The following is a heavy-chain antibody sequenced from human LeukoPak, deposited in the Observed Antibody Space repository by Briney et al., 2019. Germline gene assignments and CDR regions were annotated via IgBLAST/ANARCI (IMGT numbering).Heavy chain of an antibody. CDR3: ARTKWENYFDY. CDR1: GFRFSSYA. CDR2: ISGSGVST. J-gene: IGHJ4*02. Sequence: PGGSLRLSCAASGFRFSSYAMSWVRQAPGKGLEWVSAISGSGVSTYYADSVKGRFTVSRDNSKNTLYLQMNSLRAEDTAVYYCARTKWENYFDYWGQGTLVTVSS. D-gene: IGHD1-26*01. V-gene: IGHV3-23*01.